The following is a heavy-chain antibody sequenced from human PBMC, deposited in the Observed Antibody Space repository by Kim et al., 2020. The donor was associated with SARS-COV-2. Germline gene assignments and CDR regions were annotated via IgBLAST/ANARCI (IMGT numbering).Heavy chain of an antibody. CDR3: ARGSRRVVPSYNWFDP. D-gene: IGHD2-21*01. V-gene: IGHV4-34*01. Sequence: SPKSRVTISVDTSKNQFSLKLSSVTAADTAVYYCARGSRRVVPSYNWFDPWGQGTLGTVSS. J-gene: IGHJ5*02.